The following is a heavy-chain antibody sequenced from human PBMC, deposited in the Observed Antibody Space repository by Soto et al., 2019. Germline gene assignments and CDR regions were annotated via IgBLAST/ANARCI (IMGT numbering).Heavy chain of an antibody. CDR1: GGSFSGHY. J-gene: IGHJ4*02. Sequence: QVQLQQWGAGLLKPSETLSLTCAVYGGSFSGHYWSWIRQPPGKGLEWIGEINHSGSTNYNPSLKSRVTISVDTSKNQCSLKLTSVSAAGTAVYYCARGIALTEGVDRGAPDKYYLDSWGRGTLVTVSS. CDR2: INHSGST. D-gene: IGHD2-21*01. V-gene: IGHV4-34*01. CDR3: ARGIALTEGVDRGAPDKYYLDS.